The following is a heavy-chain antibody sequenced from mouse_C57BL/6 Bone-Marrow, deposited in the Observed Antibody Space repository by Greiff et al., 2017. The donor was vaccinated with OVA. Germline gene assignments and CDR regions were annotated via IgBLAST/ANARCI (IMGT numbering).Heavy chain of an antibody. V-gene: IGHV5-6*01. Sequence: EVQGVESGGDLVKPGGSLKLSCAASGFTFSSYGMSWVRQTPDKRLEWVATISSGGSYNYYPDSVKGRFTISRDNAKNTLYLQMSSLKSEDTAMYYCARDYDYDLFAYWGQGTLVTVSA. CDR3: ARDYDYDLFAY. CDR1: GFTFSSYG. D-gene: IGHD2-4*01. J-gene: IGHJ3*01. CDR2: ISSGGSYN.